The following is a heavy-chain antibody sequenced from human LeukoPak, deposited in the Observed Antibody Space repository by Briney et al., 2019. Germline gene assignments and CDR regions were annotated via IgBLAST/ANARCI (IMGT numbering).Heavy chain of an antibody. J-gene: IGHJ6*02. D-gene: IGHD6-13*01. V-gene: IGHV4-34*01. CDR1: GGSFSGYC. CDR2: INHSGST. Sequence: PSETLSLTCAVYGGSFSGYCWSWIRQPPGKGLEWIGEINHSGSTNYNPSLKSRVTISVDTSKNQFSLKLSSVTAADTAVYYCARGDDSSSCMDVWGQGTTVTVSS. CDR3: ARGDDSSSCMDV.